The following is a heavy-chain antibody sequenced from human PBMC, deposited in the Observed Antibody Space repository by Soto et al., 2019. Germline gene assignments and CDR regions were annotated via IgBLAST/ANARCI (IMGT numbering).Heavy chain of an antibody. CDR2: IYYSGST. Sequence: SETLSLTCTVSGGSISSGGYYWSWIRQHPGKGLEWIGYIYYSGSTYYSPSLKSRVTISVDTSKNQFSLKLSSVTAADTAVYYCARSSSRYQLPQFDYWGQGTLVTVS. CDR3: ARSSSRYQLPQFDY. J-gene: IGHJ4*02. CDR1: GGSISSGGYY. V-gene: IGHV4-31*03. D-gene: IGHD2-2*01.